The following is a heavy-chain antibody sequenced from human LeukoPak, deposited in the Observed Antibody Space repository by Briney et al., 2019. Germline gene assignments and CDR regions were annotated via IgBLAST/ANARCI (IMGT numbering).Heavy chain of an antibody. Sequence: PGGSLRLSCAASGFTFEGYGMSWVRQAPGKGWKWVSYINWNGGTTDYADSVKGRFTISRDNAMSSLYLQMNSLRVEDTAVYYCARGSGGPWYFDFWGQGTLVTVSS. CDR2: INWNGGTT. J-gene: IGHJ4*02. CDR3: ARGSGGPWYFDF. D-gene: IGHD2-15*01. V-gene: IGHV3-20*04. CDR1: GFTFEGYG.